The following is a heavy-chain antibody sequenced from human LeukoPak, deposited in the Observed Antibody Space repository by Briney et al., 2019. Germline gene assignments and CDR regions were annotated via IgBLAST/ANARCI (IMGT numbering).Heavy chain of an antibody. CDR2: ISSSSSYI. CDR3: ATIDYGAFDI. Sequence: GGSLRLSCAASGFTFSSYWMHWVRQAPGKGLEWVSSISSSSSYIYYADSVKGRFTISRDNAKNSLYLQMNSLRAEDTAVYYCATIDYGAFDIWGQGTMVTVSS. D-gene: IGHD4-17*01. V-gene: IGHV3-21*01. CDR1: GFTFSSYW. J-gene: IGHJ3*02.